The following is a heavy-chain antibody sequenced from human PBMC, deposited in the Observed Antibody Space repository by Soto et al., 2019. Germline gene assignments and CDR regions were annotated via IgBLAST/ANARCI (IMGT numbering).Heavy chain of an antibody. V-gene: IGHV1-8*01. Sequence: QVQLVQTGAEVKKPGASVKVSCKASGYTFVNYEINWVRQATGQGLEWLGWMNPHSGDTFYAQNFQGRVTMTRNTSLTTAYMELISLKSEDTAVYYCARQQAMDYWGQGTLVTVSS. CDR3: ARQQAMDY. J-gene: IGHJ4*02. CDR1: GYTFVNYE. CDR2: MNPHSGDT.